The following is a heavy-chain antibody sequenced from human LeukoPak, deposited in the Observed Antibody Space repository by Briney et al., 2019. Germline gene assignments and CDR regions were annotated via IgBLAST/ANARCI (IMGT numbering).Heavy chain of an antibody. J-gene: IGHJ3*02. D-gene: IGHD6-13*01. CDR1: GFTFDDYA. CDR3: AKDEFVASDFTGAFDI. V-gene: IGHV3-9*03. Sequence: GRSLRLSCAASGFTFDDYAMHWVRQAPGKGLEWVSGISWNSGSIGYADSVRGRFTISRDNAKNSLYLQMNSLRAEDMALYYCAKDEFVASDFTGAFDIWGQGTMVTVSS. CDR2: ISWNSGSI.